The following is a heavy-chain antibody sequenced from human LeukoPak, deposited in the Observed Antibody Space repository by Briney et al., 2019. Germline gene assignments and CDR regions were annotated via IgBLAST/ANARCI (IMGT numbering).Heavy chain of an antibody. J-gene: IGHJ4*02. D-gene: IGHD3-22*01. CDR1: GGSFSGYY. CDR2: INHSGST. CDR3: ARGARIVVTLFDY. Sequence: PSETLSLTCAVYGGSFSGYYRSWIRQPPGKGLEWIGEINHSGSTNYNPSLKSRVTISVDTSKNQFSLKLSSVTAADTAVYYCARGARIVVTLFDYWGQGTLVTVSS. V-gene: IGHV4-34*01.